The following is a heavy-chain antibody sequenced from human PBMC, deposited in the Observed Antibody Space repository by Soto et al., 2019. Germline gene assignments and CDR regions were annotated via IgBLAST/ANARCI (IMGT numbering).Heavy chain of an antibody. CDR3: ARDGERYFDPYYYYYYGMDV. D-gene: IGHD3-9*01. V-gene: IGHV3-33*01. J-gene: IGHJ6*02. Sequence: GGSLRLSCAASGFTFSSYGMHWVRQAPGKGLEWVAVIWYDGSNKYYADSVKGRFTIPRDNSKNTLYLKMNSLRAEDTAVYYCARDGERYFDPYYYYYYGMDVWGQGTTVTVSS. CDR1: GFTFSSYG. CDR2: IWYDGSNK.